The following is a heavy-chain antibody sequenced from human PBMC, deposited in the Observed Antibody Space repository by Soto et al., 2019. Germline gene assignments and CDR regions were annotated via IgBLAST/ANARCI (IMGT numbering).Heavy chain of an antibody. Sequence: GGSLRLSCAASGFTFSNYWMHWVRQAPGKGLVWVSRISTDGSSTSYADSVKGRFTISRDNAKNTLFLQMNSLRAEDKAVYYCARSAGYFAPDYWGQGTLVTVSS. CDR3: ARSAGYFAPDY. J-gene: IGHJ4*02. CDR2: ISTDGSST. V-gene: IGHV3-74*01. CDR1: GFTFSNYW. D-gene: IGHD3-9*01.